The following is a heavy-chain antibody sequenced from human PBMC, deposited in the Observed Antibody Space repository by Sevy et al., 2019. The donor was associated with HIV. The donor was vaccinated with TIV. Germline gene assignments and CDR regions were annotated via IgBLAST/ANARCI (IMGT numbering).Heavy chain of an antibody. CDR2: IYNSGRT. D-gene: IGHD3-3*01. J-gene: IGHJ4*02. CDR3: ARAPGRLRSWDF. Sequence: SETLSLTCTVSGGSISNYYWNWIRQPPGKGLEWIGYIYNSGRTSYNPSLKSRVTILIDTSNNQLSLKLSSVTAADTAVYYWARAPGRLRSWDFWGQGTLVTVSS. CDR1: GGSISNYY. V-gene: IGHV4-59*13.